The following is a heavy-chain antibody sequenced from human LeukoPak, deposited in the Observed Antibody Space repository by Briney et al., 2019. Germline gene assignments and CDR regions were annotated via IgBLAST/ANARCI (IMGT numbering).Heavy chain of an antibody. D-gene: IGHD2-15*01. Sequence: SGGSLRLSCAASGFTFSSYNMNWVRQAPGKGLEWVSSISSSSSYIYYADSVKGRFTISRDNAKNSLYLQMNSLRAEDTAVYYCATSGYCSGGSCYSGAFDIWGQGTMVTVSS. CDR3: ATSGYCSGGSCYSGAFDI. V-gene: IGHV3-21*01. J-gene: IGHJ3*02. CDR2: ISSSSSYI. CDR1: GFTFSSYN.